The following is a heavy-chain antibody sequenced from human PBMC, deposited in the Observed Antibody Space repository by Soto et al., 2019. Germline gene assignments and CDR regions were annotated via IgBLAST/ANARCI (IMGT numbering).Heavy chain of an antibody. CDR2: INAGNGNT. CDR1: GYTFTSYA. D-gene: IGHD3-10*01. CDR3: ARVSSYYGSGSYSAPDYGMDV. Sequence: QVQLVQSGAEVKKPGASVKVSCKASGYTFTSYAMHWVRQAPGQRLEWMGWINAGNGNTKYSQKFQGRVTITRDTSAXXAXMXPSSLRSEETAVYYCARVSSYYGSGSYSAPDYGMDVWGQGTTVTVSS. J-gene: IGHJ6*02. V-gene: IGHV1-3*01.